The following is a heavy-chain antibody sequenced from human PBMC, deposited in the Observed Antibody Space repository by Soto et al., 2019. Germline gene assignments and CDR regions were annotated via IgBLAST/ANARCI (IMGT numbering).Heavy chain of an antibody. D-gene: IGHD2-15*01. V-gene: IGHV1-69*06. CDR3: AGWGGRSCIGDNGFDKPFDY. CDR2: IIPISGTE. Sequence: QVRLVQSGAEVKTPASSVKVSCKPSGGTFNSYAIHWVRQAPGQGLEWMGAIIPISGTENSAQKFQGRVTVTADKSTSTVYMDLSILRSEDTAVSYCAGWGGRSCIGDNGFDKPFDYWGPGTLVAVAS. J-gene: IGHJ4*02. CDR1: GGTFNSYA.